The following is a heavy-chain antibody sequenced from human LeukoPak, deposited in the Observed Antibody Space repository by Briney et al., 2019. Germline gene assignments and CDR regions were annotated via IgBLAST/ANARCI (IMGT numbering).Heavy chain of an antibody. D-gene: IGHD1-26*01. CDR3: ARDRPGGSYLDFDY. Sequence: GGSLRLSCAASGFTVSDNYMSWVRLAPGKGLEWVSLIYNDGSASYADSVKGRFTISRDNSRNTLYLQMNSLRAEDTAVYYCARDRPGGSYLDFDYWGQGTLVTVSS. CDR2: IYNDGSA. V-gene: IGHV3-66*01. CDR1: GFTVSDNY. J-gene: IGHJ4*02.